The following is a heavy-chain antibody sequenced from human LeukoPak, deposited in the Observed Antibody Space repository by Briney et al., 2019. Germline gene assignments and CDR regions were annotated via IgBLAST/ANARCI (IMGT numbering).Heavy chain of an antibody. CDR1: GFTFSSYS. CDR3: AKSRDFWSGYHAFDI. Sequence: GGSLRLSCAASGFTFSSYSMNWVRQAPGKGLEWISYISRSSGTIYFADSVKGRFTISRDNSKNTLYLQMNSLRAEDTAVYYCAKSRDFWSGYHAFDIWGQGTMVTVSS. J-gene: IGHJ3*02. CDR2: ISRSSGTI. V-gene: IGHV3-48*01. D-gene: IGHD3-3*01.